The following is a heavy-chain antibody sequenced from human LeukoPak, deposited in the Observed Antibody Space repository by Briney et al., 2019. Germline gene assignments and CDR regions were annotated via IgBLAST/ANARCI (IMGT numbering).Heavy chain of an antibody. Sequence: GGSLRPSCAASGFTFSNYAMPWVRQAPGKGLEWVSTISGSGDSTYYSDSVKGRFTISRDNSKNTLFLDMSDLRVEDTAVYYCARDLSAAFDFWGQGVLVTVSS. D-gene: IGHD6-19*01. CDR3: ARDLSAAFDF. CDR2: ISGSGDST. V-gene: IGHV3-23*01. CDR1: GFTFSNYA. J-gene: IGHJ4*02.